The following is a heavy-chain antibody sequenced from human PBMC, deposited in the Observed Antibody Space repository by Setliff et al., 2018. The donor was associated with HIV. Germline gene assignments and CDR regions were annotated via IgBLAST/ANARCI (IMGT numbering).Heavy chain of an antibody. J-gene: IGHJ5*02. CDR3: AKGVKWLDP. Sequence: GGSLRLSCAASGFTFSSYSMSWVRQAPGKGLEWVSFIYSDGRTYYADSVKGLFTISRDNSKNMMHLQMNGLRPEDTAVYYCAKGVKWLDPWGQGTLVTAPQ. V-gene: IGHV3-53*01. D-gene: IGHD3-16*01. CDR1: GFTFSSYS. CDR2: IYSDGRT.